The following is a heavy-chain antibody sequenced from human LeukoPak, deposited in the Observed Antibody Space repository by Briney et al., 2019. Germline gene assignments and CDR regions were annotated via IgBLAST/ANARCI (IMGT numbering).Heavy chain of an antibody. V-gene: IGHV4-4*07. CDR1: GGSFTSDY. J-gene: IGHJ4*02. CDR2: FYTSGTT. D-gene: IGHD1-7*01. CDR3: GRCRHGNCDYFDY. Sequence: SETLSLTCTVSGGSFTSDYWSWVRQPAGKGLEWIGRFYTSGTTNYNPSLKSRVTMSADTSKNQLSLKLRSVTAADTAVYYCGRCRHGNCDYFDYWGQGTLVTVSS.